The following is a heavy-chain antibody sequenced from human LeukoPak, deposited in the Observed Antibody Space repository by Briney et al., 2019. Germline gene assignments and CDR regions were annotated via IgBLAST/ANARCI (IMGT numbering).Heavy chain of an antibody. CDR1: GYTFTNYG. D-gene: IGHD6-13*01. V-gene: IGHV1-18*01. CDR3: ASSIAAAGTPKHFDY. CDR2: ISAYNGNT. J-gene: IGHJ4*02. Sequence: GASVKVSCKASGYTFTNYGLSWVRQAPGQGLEWMGWISAYNGNTNYAQKLQGRVTMTTDTSTSTAYMELRSLRSDDTAVYYCASSIAAAGTPKHFDYWGQGTLVTVSS.